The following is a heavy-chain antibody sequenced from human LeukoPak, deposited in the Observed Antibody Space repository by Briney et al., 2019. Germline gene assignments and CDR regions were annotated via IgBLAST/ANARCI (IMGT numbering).Heavy chain of an antibody. D-gene: IGHD1-20*01. J-gene: IGHJ4*02. CDR3: ARQSSITGTTVRDY. Sequence: ASVKVSCKASGYTFTTYVMNWVRQAPGQGLEWMGWINTHTGNPTYAQGFTGRFVFSLDTSVSTAYLQINNLKADDSAVYYCARQSSITGTTVRDYWDQGTLVTVSS. V-gene: IGHV7-4-1*02. CDR2: INTHTGNP. CDR1: GYTFTTYV.